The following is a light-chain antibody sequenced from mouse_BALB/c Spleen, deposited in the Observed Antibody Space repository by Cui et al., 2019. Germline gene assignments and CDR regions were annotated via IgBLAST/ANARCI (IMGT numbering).Light chain of an antibody. V-gene: IGKV4-68*01. CDR1: SSVSY. J-gene: IGKJ5*01. Sequence: QIVPTHAPALMSASPGEKVTMTCSASSSVSYMYWYQQKPRSSPKPWIYLTSNLASGVPARFSGSGSGTSYSLTISSMEAEDAATYYCQQWSSNPLTFGAGTKLELK. CDR2: LTS. CDR3: QQWSSNPLT.